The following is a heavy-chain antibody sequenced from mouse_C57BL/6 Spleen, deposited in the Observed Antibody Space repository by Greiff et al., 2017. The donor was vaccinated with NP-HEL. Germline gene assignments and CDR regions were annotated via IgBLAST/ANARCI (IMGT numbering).Heavy chain of an antibody. D-gene: IGHD1-1*01. CDR2: INPSTGGT. Sequence: VQLQQSGPELVKPGASVKISCKASGYSFTGYYMNWVKQSPEKSLEWIGEINPSTGGTTYNQKFKAKATLTVDKSSSTAYMQLKSLTSEDSAVYYCARDYGSVYWYFDVWGTGTTVTVSS. CDR1: GYSFTGYY. V-gene: IGHV1-42*01. CDR3: ARDYGSVYWYFDV. J-gene: IGHJ1*03.